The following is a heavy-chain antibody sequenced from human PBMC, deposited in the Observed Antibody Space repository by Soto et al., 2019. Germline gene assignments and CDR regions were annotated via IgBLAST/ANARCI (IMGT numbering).Heavy chain of an antibody. CDR3: ARGFGDGRFDP. V-gene: IGHV4-34*01. CDR2: INHSGST. J-gene: IGHJ5*02. Sequence: QVQLQQWGAGLLKPSETLSLTCAVYGGSFSGYYWSWIRQPPGKGLEWIGEINHSGSTNYNPSLKSRVTISVDTSKNQFSLKLSSVTAADTAVYYCARGFGDGRFDPWGQGTLVTVSS. CDR1: GGSFSGYY. D-gene: IGHD3-10*01.